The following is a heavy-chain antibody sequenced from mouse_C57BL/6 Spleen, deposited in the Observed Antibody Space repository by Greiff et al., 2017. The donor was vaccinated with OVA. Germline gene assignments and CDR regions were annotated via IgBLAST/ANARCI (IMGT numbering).Heavy chain of an antibody. V-gene: IGHV7-3*01. CDR1: GFTFTDYY. D-gene: IGHD1-1*01. J-gene: IGHJ4*01. CDR3: ARYYYGSSYYAMDY. Sequence: EVMLVESGGGLVQPGGSPSLSCAASGFTFTDYYMSWVRQPPGKALEWLGFIRNKANGYTTEYSASVKGRFTISRDNSQSILYLQMNALRAEDSATYYCARYYYGSSYYAMDYWGQGTSVTVSS. CDR2: IRNKANGYTT.